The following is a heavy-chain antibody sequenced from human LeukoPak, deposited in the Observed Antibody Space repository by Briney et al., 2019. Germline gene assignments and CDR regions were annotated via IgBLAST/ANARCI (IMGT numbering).Heavy chain of an antibody. D-gene: IGHD5-18*01. J-gene: IGHJ3*02. V-gene: IGHV1-69*04. Sequence: GASVKVSCKASGGTFSSYAISWVRQAPGQGLEWMGRIIPILGIANYAQKFQGRVTITADKSTSTAYMKLSSLRSEDTAVYYCATRIQLWLRDDAFDIWGQGTMVTVSS. CDR1: GGTFSSYA. CDR2: IIPILGIA. CDR3: ATRIQLWLRDDAFDI.